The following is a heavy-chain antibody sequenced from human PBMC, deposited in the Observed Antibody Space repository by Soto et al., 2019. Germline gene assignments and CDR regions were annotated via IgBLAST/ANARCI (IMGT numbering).Heavy chain of an antibody. CDR2: IIPILGIA. Sequence: QVQLVQSGAEVKKPGSSVKVSCKASGGTFSSYTISWVRQAPGQGLEWMGRIIPILGIANYAQKFQGRVTITADKATSTAYMELSSLRSEDTAVYYCARESPDYYYYMDVWGKGTTVTVSS. J-gene: IGHJ6*03. CDR3: ARESPDYYYYMDV. CDR1: GGTFSSYT. V-gene: IGHV1-69*08.